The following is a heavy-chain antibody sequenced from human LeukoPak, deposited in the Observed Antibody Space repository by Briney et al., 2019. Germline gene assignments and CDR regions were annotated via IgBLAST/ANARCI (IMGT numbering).Heavy chain of an antibody. Sequence: SETLSLTCTVSGGSISSSSYYWGWIRQPPGKGLEWIGSIYYSGSTYYNPSLKSRVTIPVDTSKNQFSLKLSSVTAADTAVYYCARRNYYDSSGYHNWGQGTLVTVSS. CDR1: GGSISSSSYY. V-gene: IGHV4-39*07. D-gene: IGHD3-22*01. CDR2: IYYSGST. J-gene: IGHJ4*02. CDR3: ARRNYYDSSGYHN.